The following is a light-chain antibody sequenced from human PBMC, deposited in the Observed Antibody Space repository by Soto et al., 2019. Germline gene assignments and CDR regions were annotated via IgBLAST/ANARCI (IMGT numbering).Light chain of an antibody. CDR3: TSYTASNNYV. CDR1: SSDVGGYNY. Sequence: QLVLTQPPSASGSPGQSVTISCTGTSSDVGGYNYVSWYQQHPGKAPKLMIYEVIKRPSGVPDRFSGSKSGNTASLTVSGLQAEDEADYYCTSYTASNNYVFGTGTKLTVL. CDR2: EVI. J-gene: IGLJ1*01. V-gene: IGLV2-8*01.